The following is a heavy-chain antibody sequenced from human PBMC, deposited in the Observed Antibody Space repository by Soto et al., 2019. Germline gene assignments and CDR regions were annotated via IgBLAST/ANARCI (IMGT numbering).Heavy chain of an antibody. CDR2: INPTGGRA. Sequence: QVQLVQSGGEVKKPGASVRVSCKASGYTFTHYYIHWVRQAPGQGLEWMGVINPTGGRASYAPKFQGRATLTRDTPTSTAYMELSSLRSDDTAVYFCSRLTTRVREINDDPFDCWGQGTLVTVSS. CDR1: GYTFTHYY. D-gene: IGHD3-10*01. J-gene: IGHJ4*03. V-gene: IGHV1-46*03. CDR3: SRLTTRVREINDDPFDC.